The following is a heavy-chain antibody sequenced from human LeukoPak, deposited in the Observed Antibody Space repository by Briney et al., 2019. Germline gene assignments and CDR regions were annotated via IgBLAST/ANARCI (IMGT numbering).Heavy chain of an antibody. D-gene: IGHD6-13*01. Sequence: GGALRLSCAASGFTFSSYWMSWGRQAPGKGVEWVANIKQDGSEKYYVVSVNGRFTISTDNPKNSLYLQMNSLRAEDPAVYYCARGTIAAAGYYYFDYWGQGTQVTVSS. J-gene: IGHJ4*02. V-gene: IGHV3-7*04. CDR2: IKQDGSEK. CDR1: GFTFSSYW. CDR3: ARGTIAAAGYYYFDY.